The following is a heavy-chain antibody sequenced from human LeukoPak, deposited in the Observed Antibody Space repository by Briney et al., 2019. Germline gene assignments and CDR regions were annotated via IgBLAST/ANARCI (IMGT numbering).Heavy chain of an antibody. CDR3: AKRESSSSWYNYFDY. CDR1: GFTFSSYA. CDR2: ISGSGGST. V-gene: IGHV3-23*01. Sequence: GGSLRLSCAASGFTFSSYAMSWVRQAPGQGLEWVSAISGSGGSTYYADSVKGRFTISRDNSKNTLYLQMNSLRAEDTAVYYCAKRESSSSWYNYFDYWGQGTLVTVSS. D-gene: IGHD6-13*01. J-gene: IGHJ4*02.